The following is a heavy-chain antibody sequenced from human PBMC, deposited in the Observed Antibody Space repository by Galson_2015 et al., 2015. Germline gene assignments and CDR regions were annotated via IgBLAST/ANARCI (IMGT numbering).Heavy chain of an antibody. D-gene: IGHD4-23*01. V-gene: IGHV3-30*18. CDR2: ISYDGKNK. J-gene: IGHJ4*02. CDR1: GFTFRSYG. Sequence: SLRLSCAASGFTFRSYGMHWVRQAPGKGPDWVAVISYDGKNKYYADSVKGRFTISRDNSKNTLYLQVNNLKREDTAIYYCAKEMTVVTFDYWGQGTLLTVSS. CDR3: AKEMTVVTFDY.